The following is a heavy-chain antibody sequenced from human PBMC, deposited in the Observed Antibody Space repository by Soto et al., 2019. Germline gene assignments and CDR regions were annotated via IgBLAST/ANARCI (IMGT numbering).Heavy chain of an antibody. CDR3: AREGNVGVTRMRYFDY. CDR1: GYTFATYH. CDR2: ISPLNGDT. Sequence: ASVKVSCKASGYTFATYHIHWVRQAPGQGLEWMGIISPLNGDTDYPQKLRGRVTLTRDTSTTTVYMELSSLTSDDTALYYCAREGNVGVTRMRYFDYWGQGTLVTVSS. D-gene: IGHD2-21*02. J-gene: IGHJ4*02. V-gene: IGHV1-46*01.